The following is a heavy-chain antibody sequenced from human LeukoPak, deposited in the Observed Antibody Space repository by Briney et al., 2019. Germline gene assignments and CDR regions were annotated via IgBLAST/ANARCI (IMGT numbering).Heavy chain of an antibody. CDR2: ISYDGSNK. CDR1: GFTFSSYG. Sequence: GRSLRLSCAASGFTFSSYGMHWVRQAPGKGLEWVAVISYDGSNKYYADSVKGRFTISRDNSKNTLYLQMNSLRAEDTAVYYCAKDLFRSTGGGYFQHWGQGTLVTVPS. D-gene: IGHD2-2*01. CDR3: AKDLFRSTGGGYFQH. V-gene: IGHV3-30*18. J-gene: IGHJ1*01.